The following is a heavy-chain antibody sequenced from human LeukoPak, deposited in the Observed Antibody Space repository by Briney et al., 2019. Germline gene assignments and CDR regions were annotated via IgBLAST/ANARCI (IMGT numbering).Heavy chain of an antibody. CDR2: INSDGSST. J-gene: IGHJ4*02. CDR1: GFTFSSYW. CDR3: ARDPEEGYFDY. V-gene: IGHV3-74*01. Sequence: PGGALRLSCAASGFTFSSYWMHWVRQAPGKGLVWVSRINSDGSSTSYADSVKGRFTISRDNAKNTLYLQMNSLRAEDTAVYYCARDPEEGYFDYWCQGTLVTVSS.